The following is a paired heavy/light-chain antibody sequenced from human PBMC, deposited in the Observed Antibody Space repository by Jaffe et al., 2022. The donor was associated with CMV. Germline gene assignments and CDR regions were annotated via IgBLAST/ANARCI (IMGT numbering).Heavy chain of an antibody. CDR2: IYSNGST. V-gene: IGHV4-39*01. D-gene: IGHD6-6*01. Sequence: QVQLQESGPGLVKPSETLSLTCSVSGDSISSNNYYWGWIRQPPGKGLEWIGSIYSNGSTFYNPSLKSRVTMSVDTSTNRFSLKLSSVTAADTAVYYCARQGNIAARLLLAYSGDYYMDVWGKGTTVTVSS. CDR1: GDSISSNNYY. CDR3: ARQGNIAARLLLAYSGDYYMDV. J-gene: IGHJ6*03.
Light chain of an antibody. V-gene: IGKV2-28*01. CDR2: LGS. Sequence: EIVMTQSPLSLPVTPGEPASISCRSSQSLLHSNGHNYLDWYLQKPGKSPQLLIYLGSNRASGVPDRFSGSGSGTDFTLKISRVEAEDVGVYYCMQALQTPRWTFGQGTKVEIK. CDR1: QSLLHSNGHNY. J-gene: IGKJ1*01. CDR3: MQALQTPRWT.